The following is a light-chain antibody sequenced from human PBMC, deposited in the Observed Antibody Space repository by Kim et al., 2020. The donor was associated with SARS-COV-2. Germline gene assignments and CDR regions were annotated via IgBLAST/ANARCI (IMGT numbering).Light chain of an antibody. J-gene: IGLJ3*02. CDR1: KLWDKY. CDR3: QAWDSSTWV. CDR2: QDS. V-gene: IGLV3-1*01. Sequence: SVSPGQTASITCSGDKLWDKYACWYQQKPGPSPVLVIYQDSKRPSGIPERFSGSNSGNTATLTISGTQAMDEADYYCQAWDSSTWVFGGGTQLTVL.